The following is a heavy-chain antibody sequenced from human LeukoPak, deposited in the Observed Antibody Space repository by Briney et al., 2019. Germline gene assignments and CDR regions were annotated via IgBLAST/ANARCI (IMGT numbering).Heavy chain of an antibody. CDR1: GFTFRSYA. CDR2: IGGSGGST. V-gene: IGHV3-23*01. Sequence: QPGGSLRLSCGTSGFTFRSYAMSWVRQAPGKGLEWVSSIGGSGGSTYYADSVKGRFTISRDNSKNTLYLQMNSLRAEDTAVYYCAKVETAAAATLRGFDYWGQGTLVTVSS. D-gene: IGHD6-13*01. J-gene: IGHJ4*02. CDR3: AKVETAAAATLRGFDY.